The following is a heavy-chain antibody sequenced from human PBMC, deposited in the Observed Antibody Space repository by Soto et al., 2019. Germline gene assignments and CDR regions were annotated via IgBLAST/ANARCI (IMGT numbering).Heavy chain of an antibody. V-gene: IGHV1-24*01. J-gene: IGHJ4*02. D-gene: IGHD4-17*01. Sequence: ASVKVSCKVSGYTLTELSMHWVRQAPGKGLEWMGGFDPEDGETIYAQKFQGRVTMTEDTSTDTAYMEPSSLRSEDTAVYYCATEHTVTTPYYFDYWGQGTLVTVSS. CDR2: FDPEDGET. CDR3: ATEHTVTTPYYFDY. CDR1: GYTLTELS.